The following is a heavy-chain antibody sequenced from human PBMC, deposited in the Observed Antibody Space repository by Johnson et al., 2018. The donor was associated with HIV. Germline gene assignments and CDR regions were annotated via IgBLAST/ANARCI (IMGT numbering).Heavy chain of an antibody. CDR2: INWNGGST. V-gene: IGHV3-20*04. CDR3: ARRIAARPNDAFDI. J-gene: IGHJ3*02. Sequence: LVESGGGVVQPGGSLRLSCAGSGFAFEDYAMSWVRQVPEKGLEWVAGINWNGGSTGYADSVKGRFTISRDNAKNSLYLQMNSLRAEDTALYYCARRIAARPNDAFDIWGQGTMVTVSS. D-gene: IGHD6-6*01. CDR1: GFAFEDYA.